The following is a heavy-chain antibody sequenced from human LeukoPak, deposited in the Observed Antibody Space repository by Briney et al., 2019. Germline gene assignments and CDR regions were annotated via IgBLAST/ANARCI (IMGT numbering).Heavy chain of an antibody. Sequence: GGSLRLSCAASGFTFSSYWMHWVRQAPGKGLMWVSRINTDGSTTTYADSVKGRFTISRDNAKNTLYLQMNSLRAEDTAVYYCARDLTAVTTYWGRGTLVTVSS. V-gene: IGHV3-74*03. CDR1: GFTFSSYW. CDR3: ARDLTAVTTY. CDR2: INTDGSTT. J-gene: IGHJ4*02. D-gene: IGHD4-17*01.